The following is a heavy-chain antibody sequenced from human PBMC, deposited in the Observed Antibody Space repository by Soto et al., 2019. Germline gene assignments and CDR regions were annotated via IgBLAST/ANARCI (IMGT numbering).Heavy chain of an antibody. CDR1: GYTFTSYD. V-gene: IGHV1-8*01. D-gene: IGHD1-1*01. CDR2: MNPNSGNT. J-gene: IGHJ6*03. CDR3: ARARGTGNSYYYYYMDV. Sequence: QVQLVQSGAEVKKPGASVKVSCKASGYTFTSYDINWVRQATGQGLEWMGWMNPNSGNTGYAQKFQGRVTMTRNTSISTAYKELSSLRSEDTAVYYCARARGTGNSYYYYYMDVWGKVTTVTVSS.